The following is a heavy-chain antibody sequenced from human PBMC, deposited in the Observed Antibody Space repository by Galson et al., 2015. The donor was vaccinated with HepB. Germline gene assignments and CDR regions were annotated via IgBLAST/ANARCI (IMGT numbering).Heavy chain of an antibody. D-gene: IGHD3-22*01. Sequence: SLRLSCAASGLSVGDNYMSWVRQAPGKGLEWVSIIQADGTTHYGDSVRGRFTISRDNYRNTVFLQMNNPRAEDRGLYYCVRDRASFSCHSSGFCGYYGMDVWGQGTTVTVSS. CDR1: GLSVGDNY. J-gene: IGHJ6*02. CDR3: VRDRASFSCHSSGFCGYYGMDV. CDR2: IQADGTT. V-gene: IGHV3-66*01.